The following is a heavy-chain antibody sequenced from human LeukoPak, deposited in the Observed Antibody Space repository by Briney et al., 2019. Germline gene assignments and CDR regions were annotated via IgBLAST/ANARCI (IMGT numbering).Heavy chain of an antibody. J-gene: IGHJ1*01. CDR2: IYYSGST. CDR3: ASVSYDTSLQH. D-gene: IGHD3-22*01. Sequence: PSETLSLTCTVSGGSISSGGYFWSWIRQHPGKGLEWIGYIYYSGSTYYNPSLKGRVTISVDTSKNQFSLRLSSVTAADTAIYYCASVSYDTSLQHWGQGTQVTVSS. CDR1: GGSISSGGYF. V-gene: IGHV4-31*03.